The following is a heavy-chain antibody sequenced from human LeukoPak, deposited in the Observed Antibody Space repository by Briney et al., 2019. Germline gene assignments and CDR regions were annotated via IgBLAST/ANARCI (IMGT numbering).Heavy chain of an antibody. Sequence: PGGSLRLSCAASGFTFSSYGMHWVRQAPGKGLEWLSYISGAGDSMFYADSVKGRFTISRDNAKKSLYLQMNSLRAEDTAVYYCARDLVYAFDYWGQGSLVTVSS. D-gene: IGHD3-16*01. V-gene: IGHV3-48*01. CDR2: ISGAGDSM. J-gene: IGHJ4*02. CDR3: ARDLVYAFDY. CDR1: GFTFSSYG.